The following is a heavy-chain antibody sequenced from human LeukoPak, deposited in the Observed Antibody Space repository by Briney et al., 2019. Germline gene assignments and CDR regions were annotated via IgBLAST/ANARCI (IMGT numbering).Heavy chain of an antibody. CDR3: ARGAAVAGAFDY. Sequence: SVKVTCKASGGTFSSYAISWVRQAPGQGLEWMGGIIPIFGTANYAQKFQGRVTITADESTSTAYMELSSLRSEDTAVYYCARGAAVAGAFDYWGQGTLVTVSS. V-gene: IGHV1-69*13. J-gene: IGHJ4*02. CDR1: GGTFSSYA. CDR2: IIPIFGTA. D-gene: IGHD6-19*01.